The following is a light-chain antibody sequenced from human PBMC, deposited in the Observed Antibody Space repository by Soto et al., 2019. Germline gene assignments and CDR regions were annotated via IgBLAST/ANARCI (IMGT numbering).Light chain of an antibody. CDR1: QDFSNY. CDR2: GAS. V-gene: IGKV1-33*01. J-gene: IGKJ2*01. Sequence: DIEMTQSPSSLSASVGDRVTITCQASQDFSNYLNCYQQKPGKAPKLLIDGASSLETGVPSRFSGGGSGTDFSFTIISLHPEDIATNYCQQYDNLPHFGQGTMMEIK. CDR3: QQYDNLPH.